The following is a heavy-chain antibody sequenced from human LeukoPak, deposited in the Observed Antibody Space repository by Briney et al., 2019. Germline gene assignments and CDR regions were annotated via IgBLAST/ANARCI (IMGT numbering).Heavy chain of an antibody. CDR3: ARLRESPYPDSSSGLYYYYYMDV. CDR2: IYTSGTN. V-gene: IGHV4-4*09. D-gene: IGHD6-6*01. CDR1: GGSMSGHF. Sequence: PSETLSLTCTVSGGSMSGHFWTWIRQPPGRGLEWIGYIYTSGTNNYNPSLKSRVTISVDTSKNQFSLKLSSVTAADTAIYYCARLRESPYPDSSSGLYYYYYMDVWGEGTTVTVS. J-gene: IGHJ6*03.